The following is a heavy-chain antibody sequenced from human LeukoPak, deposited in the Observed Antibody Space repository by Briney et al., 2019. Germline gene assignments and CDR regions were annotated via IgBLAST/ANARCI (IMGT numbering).Heavy chain of an antibody. Sequence: GGSLRLSCAASGFTVSTNYMSWVRQAPGKGLEWVSVIYTGGSTYYADSVKGRLTISRDNSKNTLYLQMNSLRAEDTAVYYCARSSTGYCSSSSCYPAFDMWGQGTMVTVSS. CDR1: GFTVSTNY. D-gene: IGHD2-2*01. J-gene: IGHJ3*02. CDR3: ARSSTGYCSSSSCYPAFDM. V-gene: IGHV3-66*01. CDR2: IYTGGST.